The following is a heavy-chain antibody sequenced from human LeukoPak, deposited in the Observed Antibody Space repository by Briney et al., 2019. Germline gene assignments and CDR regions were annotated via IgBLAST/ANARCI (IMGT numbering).Heavy chain of an antibody. J-gene: IGHJ4*02. CDR1: GFTFSSYA. D-gene: IGHD6-6*01. CDR2: ISGSGGST. V-gene: IGHV3-23*01. CDR3: AKGGSSSAGDPIYFDY. Sequence: GGSLRLSCAASGFTFSSYAMSWVRQAPGKGLEWVSAISGSGGSTYYADSVKGRFTISRDNSKNTLYLQMNSLRAEDTAVYYCAKGGSSSAGDPIYFDYWGQGTLVTVSS.